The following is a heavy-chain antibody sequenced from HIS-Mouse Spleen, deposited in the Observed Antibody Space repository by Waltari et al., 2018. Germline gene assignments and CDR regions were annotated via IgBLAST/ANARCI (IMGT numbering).Heavy chain of an antibody. D-gene: IGHD6-13*01. CDR2: IYYSGRT. CDR1: GGSISSSSYY. Sequence: QLQLQESGPGLVKPSETLSLTCTVSGGSISSSSYYWGWIRQPPGKGLEWIGSIYYSGRTYYNPSLKSRVTISVATSKNQLSLKLGSVTAADTAVYYCAREIPYSSSWYDWYFDLWGRGTLVTVSS. CDR3: AREIPYSSSWYDWYFDL. V-gene: IGHV4-39*07. J-gene: IGHJ2*01.